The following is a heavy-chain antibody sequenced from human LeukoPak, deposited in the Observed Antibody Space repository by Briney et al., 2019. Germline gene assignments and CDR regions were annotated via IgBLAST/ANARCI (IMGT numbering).Heavy chain of an antibody. D-gene: IGHD2-2*01. CDR1: GFTFSNAW. CDR2: IKSKTDGGTT. CDR3: TTGSYCSSTSCYYRRDY. J-gene: IGHJ4*02. Sequence: GGSLRLSCAASGFTFSNAWMSWVRQAPGKGLEWVGRIKSKTDGGTTDYAAPVKGRFTISRDDSKNTLYLQMNSLKTEDTAVYYCTTGSYCSSTSCYYRRDYWGQGTLVTVSS. V-gene: IGHV3-15*01.